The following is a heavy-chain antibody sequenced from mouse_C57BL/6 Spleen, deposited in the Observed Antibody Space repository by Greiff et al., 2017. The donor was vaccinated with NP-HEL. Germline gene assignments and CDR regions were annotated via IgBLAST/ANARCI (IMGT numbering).Heavy chain of an antibody. CDR2: IDPETGGT. V-gene: IGHV1-15*01. CDR3: TKYGNYEGYAMDY. J-gene: IGHJ4*01. Sequence: VQLQQSGAELVRPGASVTLSCKASGYTFTDYEMHWVKQTPVHGLEWIGAIDPETGGTAYNQKFKGKAILTADKSSSTAYMELRSLTSEDSAVYYCTKYGNYEGYAMDYWGQGTSVTVSS. D-gene: IGHD2-1*01. CDR1: GYTFTDYE.